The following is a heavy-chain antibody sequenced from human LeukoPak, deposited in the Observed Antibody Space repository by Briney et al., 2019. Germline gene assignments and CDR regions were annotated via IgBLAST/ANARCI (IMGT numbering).Heavy chain of an antibody. J-gene: IGHJ6*03. CDR1: GFTFDDYA. D-gene: IGHD6-13*01. V-gene: IGHV3-9*01. Sequence: GRSLRLSCAASGFTFDDYAMHWVRQAPGKGLEWVSGISWNSGSIGYADSVKGRFTTSRDNAKNSLYLQMNSLRAEDTALYYCAKSSPLHYYYYYYMDVWGKGTTVTVSS. CDR3: AKSSPLHYYYYYYMDV. CDR2: ISWNSGSI.